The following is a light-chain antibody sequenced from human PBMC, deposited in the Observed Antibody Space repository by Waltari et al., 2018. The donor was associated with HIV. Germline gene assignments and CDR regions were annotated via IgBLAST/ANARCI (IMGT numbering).Light chain of an antibody. Sequence: DIVMTQSPLSLPVAPGEPASISCRSSQSLLHRNGYNYLDWYLQKPGQSPQLLIYLGSNRPSGVPDRFSGSKSGASASLAISGLRSEDEADYYCATWDGSLGGAYVFGAGT. J-gene: IGKJ3*01. CDR1: QSLLHRNGYNY. CDR3: ATWDGSLGGAYV. CDR2: LGS. V-gene: IGKV2-28*01.